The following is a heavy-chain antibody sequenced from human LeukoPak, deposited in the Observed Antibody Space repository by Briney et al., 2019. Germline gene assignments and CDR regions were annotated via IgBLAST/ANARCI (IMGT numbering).Heavy chain of an antibody. V-gene: IGHV3-49*04. J-gene: IGHJ4*02. D-gene: IGHD6-13*01. CDR1: GFTFGESG. CDR2: IRRTADGGTT. Sequence: GGSLRLSCTTSGFTFGESGLSWVRQAPGKGLECVGFIRRTADGGTTQFAASVKDRFSISRDDSKGIAYLQMDSLKTEDTGVYYCTRDDGAAVGHFDNWGQGTLVTVSS. CDR3: TRDDGAAVGHFDN.